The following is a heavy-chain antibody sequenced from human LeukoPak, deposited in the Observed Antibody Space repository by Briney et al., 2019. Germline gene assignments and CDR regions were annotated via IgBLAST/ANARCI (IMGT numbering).Heavy chain of an antibody. D-gene: IGHD2-2*01. J-gene: IGHJ4*02. CDR1: GFTFDDYA. CDR2: ISWNSGLI. CDR3: ARDPPGLSYFDY. Sequence: GGSLRLSCATSGFTFDDYAMHWVRQAPGKGLEWVSGISWNSGLIGYADSVKGRFTISRDNAKNSLYLQMNSLRAGDTAVYYCARDPPGLSYFDYWGQGTLVTVSS. V-gene: IGHV3-9*01.